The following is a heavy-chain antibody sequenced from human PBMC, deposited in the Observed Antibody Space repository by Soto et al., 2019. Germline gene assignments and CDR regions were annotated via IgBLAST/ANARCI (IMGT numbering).Heavy chain of an antibody. CDR3: ATPSEDTDYYYYGMDV. J-gene: IGHJ6*02. CDR2: INPSGGST. V-gene: IGHV1-46*01. Sequence: GASVKVSFKASGYTFTSYYMHWVRQAPGQGLEWMGIINPSGGSTSYAQKFQGRVTMTRDTSTSTVYMELSSLRSEDTAVYYCATPSEDTDYYYYGMDVWGQGTTVTVSS. CDR1: GYTFTSYY. D-gene: IGHD5-18*01.